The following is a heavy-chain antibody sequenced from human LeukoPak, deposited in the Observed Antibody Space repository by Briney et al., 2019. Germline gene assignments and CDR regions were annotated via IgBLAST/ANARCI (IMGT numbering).Heavy chain of an antibody. J-gene: IGHJ4*02. Sequence: QPGGSLRLSCAASGFTFSSYAMSWVRQAPGKGLEWVSYIRSSGDTTYYADSVKGRFTISRDNAKNSLFLQMNSLRAEDTAVYYCARGSQTYSSDIWGQGTLVTVSS. CDR2: IRSSGDTT. D-gene: IGHD5-18*01. CDR1: GFTFSSYA. V-gene: IGHV3-48*04. CDR3: ARGSQTYSSDI.